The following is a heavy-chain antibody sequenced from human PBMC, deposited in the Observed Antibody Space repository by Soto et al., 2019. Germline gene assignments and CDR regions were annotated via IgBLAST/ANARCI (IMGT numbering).Heavy chain of an antibody. CDR1: GGTFSSYT. Sequence: QVQLVQSGAEVKKPGSSVKVSCKASGGTFSSYTISWVRQAPGQGLEWMGRIIPILGIANYAQKFQGRVTITADKSTRTAYMELSSLRSEDTAVYYCARAHYYDSSGYYEGDDYWGQGTLVTVSS. D-gene: IGHD3-22*01. V-gene: IGHV1-69*02. J-gene: IGHJ4*02. CDR3: ARAHYYDSSGYYEGDDY. CDR2: IIPILGIA.